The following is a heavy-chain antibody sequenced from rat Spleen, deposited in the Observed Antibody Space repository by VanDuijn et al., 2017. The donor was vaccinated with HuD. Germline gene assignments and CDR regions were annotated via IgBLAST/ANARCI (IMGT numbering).Heavy chain of an antibody. CDR2: ISFDGSNT. Sequence: EVQLVESGGGLVQPGRSMKLSCAASGFTFSDYNMAWVRQAPKKGLEWVATISFDGSNTYYRDSVTGRFTVSRDNAENTLYLQMDSLRSEDTATYYCAKLGGNYGDYFDYWGQGVMVTVSS. CDR1: GFTFSDYN. V-gene: IGHV5-7*01. D-gene: IGHD1-11*01. CDR3: AKLGGNYGDYFDY. J-gene: IGHJ2*01.